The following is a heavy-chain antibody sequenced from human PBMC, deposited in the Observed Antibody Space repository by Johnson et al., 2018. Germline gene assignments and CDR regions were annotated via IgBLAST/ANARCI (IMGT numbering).Heavy chain of an antibody. J-gene: IGHJ6*02. CDR2: ISYDGNNK. CDR1: GFTFSSYG. Sequence: VQLLESGGGVVQPGRSLRLSCAASGFTFSSYGMHWVRQAPGKGLEWVAVISYDGNNKYYADSVKGRFTISRDNSKNTLYLQMNSLRAEDTAVYYCAKDRYGSYYYYGMDVWGQGTTVTVSS. CDR3: AKDRYGSYYYYGMDV. V-gene: IGHV3-30*18. D-gene: IGHD3-10*01.